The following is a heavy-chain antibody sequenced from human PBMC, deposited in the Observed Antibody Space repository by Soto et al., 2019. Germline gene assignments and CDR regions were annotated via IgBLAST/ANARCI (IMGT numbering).Heavy chain of an antibody. CDR2: IYYSGST. CDR1: GGSISSGDYY. J-gene: IGHJ4*02. CDR3: ARRGDAGTFDY. Sequence: QVQLQESGPGLVKPSQTLSLTCTVSGGSISSGDYYWSWIRQPPGKGLEWIGYIYYSGSTYYNPSLNSRVTLAVDTSKNQFSLKLSSVTAADTAVYYCARRGDAGTFDYWGQGTLVTVSS. V-gene: IGHV4-30-4*01. D-gene: IGHD6-13*01.